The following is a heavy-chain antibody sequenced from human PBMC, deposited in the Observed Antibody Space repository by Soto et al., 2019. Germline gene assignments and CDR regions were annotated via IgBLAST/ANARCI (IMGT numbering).Heavy chain of an antibody. D-gene: IGHD3-22*01. CDR2: INPNSGGT. J-gene: IGHJ4*02. V-gene: IGHV1-2*02. CDR1: GYTFTDYY. CDR3: ARRKGDYYDSSGYHYYFDY. Sequence: ASVKASCKASGYTFTDYYVHWVRQAPGQGLEWMGWINPNSGGTKSAQEFQGRVTMTRDTSISTAYMELSRLRSDDTAVYYCARRKGDYYDSSGYHYYFDYWGQGTLVTVSS.